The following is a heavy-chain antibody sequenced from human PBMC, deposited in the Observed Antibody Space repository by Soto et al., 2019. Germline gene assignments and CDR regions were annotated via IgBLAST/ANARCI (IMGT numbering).Heavy chain of an antibody. CDR1: GFTFSSSA. CDR3: AMGLAGAGPFDF. V-gene: IGHV3-23*01. J-gene: IGHJ4*02. D-gene: IGHD6-13*01. CDR2: ISGSGGIT. Sequence: PGGSLRLSCAASGFTFSSSAISWVRQAPGKGLEWVPLISGSGGITFYADSVKGRFTMSRDNSKNTLYVQMNSLRAEDTAVYYCAMGLAGAGPFDFWGQGTLVTVTS.